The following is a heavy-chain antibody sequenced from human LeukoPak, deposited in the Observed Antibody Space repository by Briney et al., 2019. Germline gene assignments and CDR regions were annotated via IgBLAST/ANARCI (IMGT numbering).Heavy chain of an antibody. CDR2: ISSSGSTI. J-gene: IGHJ4*02. CDR1: GFTFSSYE. Sequence: GGSLRLSCAVSGFTFSSYEMNWVRQAPGKGLEWVSYISSSGSTIYYADSVKGRFTISRDNAKNSLYLQMNSLRAEDTAVYYCARAQLRYFDWSDYWGQGTLVTVSS. V-gene: IGHV3-48*03. CDR3: ARAQLRYFDWSDY. D-gene: IGHD3-9*01.